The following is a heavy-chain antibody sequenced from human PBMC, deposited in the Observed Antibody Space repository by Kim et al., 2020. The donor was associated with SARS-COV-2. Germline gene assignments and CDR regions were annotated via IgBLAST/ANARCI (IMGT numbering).Heavy chain of an antibody. CDR3: ARDPPYRIAAAVTYGMDV. V-gene: IGHV1-3*01. CDR2: INAGNGNT. D-gene: IGHD6-13*01. J-gene: IGHJ6*02. CDR1: GYTFTSYA. Sequence: ASVKVSCKASGYTFTSYAMHWVRQAPGQRLEWMGWINAGNGNTKYSQKFQGRVTITRDTSASTAYMELSSLRSEDTAVYYCARDPPYRIAAAVTYGMDVWGQGTTVTVSS.